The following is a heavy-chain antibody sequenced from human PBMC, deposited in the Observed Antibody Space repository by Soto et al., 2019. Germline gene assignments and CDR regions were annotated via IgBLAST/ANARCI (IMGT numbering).Heavy chain of an antibody. CDR2: INYSGST. CDR3: AASCVACGGFNYYGMDV. CDR1: GGSISSGGYY. V-gene: IGHV4-31*03. Sequence: SETLSLTCTVSGGSISSGGYYWSWIRQHPGKGLEWIGYINYSGSTYYNPSLKSRVTISVDTSKNQFSLKLSSVTAADTAVYYCAASCVACGGFNYYGMDVWGQGTTVTVSS. D-gene: IGHD2-21*01. J-gene: IGHJ6*02.